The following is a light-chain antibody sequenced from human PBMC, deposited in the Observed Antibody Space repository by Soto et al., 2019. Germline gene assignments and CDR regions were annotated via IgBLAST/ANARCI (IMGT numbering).Light chain of an antibody. CDR3: QQYHQWPLT. J-gene: IGKJ4*01. CDR2: GAS. V-gene: IGKV3-15*01. CDR1: QSISSN. Sequence: EIVLTQSPGTLSLSPGERATLSCRASQSISSNLAWYQQRPGQAPRLLIYGASTRATGIPARFSGSGSGTEFILTISSLQSEDFAVYYCQQYHQWPLTFGGGTKVDIK.